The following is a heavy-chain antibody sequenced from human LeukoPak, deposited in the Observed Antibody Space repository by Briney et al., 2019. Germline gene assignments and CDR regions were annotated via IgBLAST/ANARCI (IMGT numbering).Heavy chain of an antibody. CDR2: INPNSGGT. D-gene: IGHD2-15*01. J-gene: IGHJ3*02. CDR3: ARGGYCSGGSCAYAFDI. CDR1: GYTFTGYY. Sequence: ASVKVSCKASGYTFTGYYMHWVRQAPGQGLEWMGWINPNSGGTNYAQKFLGRVTMTRDTSISTAYMELSRLRSDDTAVYYCARGGYCSGGSCAYAFDIWGQGTMVTVSS. V-gene: IGHV1-2*02.